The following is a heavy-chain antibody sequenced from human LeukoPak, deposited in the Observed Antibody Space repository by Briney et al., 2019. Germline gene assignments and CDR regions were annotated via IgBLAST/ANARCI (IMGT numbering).Heavy chain of an antibody. CDR3: ARHRGYERTDYYFVDAFDI. CDR2: ISTSENT. Sequence: SETLSLTCTVSGGSIGNYYWSWIRQSPGKRLEGIAYISTSENTNYNPSLQSRVNISVDASRTQFSLKLSSVTAADTAVYYCARHRGYERTDYYFVDAFDIWGQGTMVTVSS. D-gene: IGHD3/OR15-3a*01. J-gene: IGHJ3*02. V-gene: IGHV4-4*09. CDR1: GGSIGNYY.